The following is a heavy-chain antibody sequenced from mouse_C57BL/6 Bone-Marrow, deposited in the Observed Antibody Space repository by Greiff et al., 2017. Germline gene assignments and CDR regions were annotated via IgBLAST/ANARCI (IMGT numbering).Heavy chain of an antibody. J-gene: IGHJ1*03. CDR1: GFSLSTFGMG. CDR2: IWWDDDK. D-gene: IGHD2-10*01. CDR3: ARVLLWSRWYFDV. Sequence: QVTLKVSGPGILQPSQTLSLTCSFSGFSLSTFGMGVGWIRQPTGKGLEWLAHIWWDDDKYYHPALKSRLSISKDTSKNQVFLKIANVDTADTATYYCARVLLWSRWYFDVWGTGTTVTVSS. V-gene: IGHV8-8*01.